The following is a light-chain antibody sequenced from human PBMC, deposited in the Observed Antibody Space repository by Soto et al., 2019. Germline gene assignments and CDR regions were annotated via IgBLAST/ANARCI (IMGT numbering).Light chain of an antibody. CDR2: GAS. V-gene: IGKV3-15*01. CDR1: RSISNN. Sequence: EMVMTQSPATLSVSPGERVTLSCRASRSISNNLAWYQQKPGQAPRLLIYGASTRATGIPARFSGSGSGAEFTLTSNSLQSEDFAMYYCQPHNNWPFVTFGGGTRVEIK. J-gene: IGKJ4*01. CDR3: QPHNNWPFVT.